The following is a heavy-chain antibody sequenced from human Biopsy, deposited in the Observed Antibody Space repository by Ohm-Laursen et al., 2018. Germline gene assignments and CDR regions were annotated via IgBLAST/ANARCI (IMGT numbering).Heavy chain of an antibody. V-gene: IGHV4-59*01. Sequence: SQTLSLTCTVSGGSIGSFFWSWIRQPPGKGLEWIGYIYYSGSTNYNPSLKSRVTISVDTSKNQFSLKLSSVTAADTAVYFCARGSSYGYDFDYWGKGTLVAVSS. D-gene: IGHD5-18*01. J-gene: IGHJ4*02. CDR1: GGSIGSFF. CDR3: ARGSSYGYDFDY. CDR2: IYYSGST.